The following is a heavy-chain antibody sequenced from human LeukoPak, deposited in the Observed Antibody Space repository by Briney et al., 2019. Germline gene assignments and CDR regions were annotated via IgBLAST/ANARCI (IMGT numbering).Heavy chain of an antibody. CDR3: ARDRGHSGSYFWFDP. V-gene: IGHV4-4*07. D-gene: IGHD1-26*01. CDR1: GGSISSYY. Sequence: SETPSLTCTVSGGSISSYYWSWIRQPAGKGLEWIGRIYTSGSTNYNPSLKSRVTMSVDTSKNQFSLKLSSVTAADTAVYYCARDRGHSGSYFWFDPWGQGTLVTVSS. J-gene: IGHJ5*02. CDR2: IYTSGST.